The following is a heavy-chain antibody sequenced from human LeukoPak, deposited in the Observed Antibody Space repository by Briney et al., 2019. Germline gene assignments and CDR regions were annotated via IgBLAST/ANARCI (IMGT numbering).Heavy chain of an antibody. CDR2: IYYSGST. V-gene: IGHV4-31*03. Sequence: SQTLSLTSTVSGGSISSGGYYWSWIRQHPGKGLEWIGYIYYSGSTYYNPSLKSRVTISVDTSKNQFSLKLSSVTAADTAVYYCAREIPYYFDYWGQGTLVTVSS. CDR1: GGSISSGGYY. J-gene: IGHJ4*02. CDR3: AREIPYYFDY.